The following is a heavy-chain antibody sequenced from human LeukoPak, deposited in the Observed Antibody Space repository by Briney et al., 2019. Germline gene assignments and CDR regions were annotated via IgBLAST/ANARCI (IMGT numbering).Heavy chain of an antibody. CDR1: GFTFSSYW. CDR3: ARRIASTWGSIGY. Sequence: PGGSLRLSCAASGFTFSSYWMYWVRQAPGKGLVWVSRIYTDGSSTSYADSVKGRFTISRDNAKNTLYLQMNSLRAEDTAVYYCARRIASTWGSIGYWGQGTLVTVSS. D-gene: IGHD7-27*01. V-gene: IGHV3-74*01. CDR2: IYTDGSST. J-gene: IGHJ4*02.